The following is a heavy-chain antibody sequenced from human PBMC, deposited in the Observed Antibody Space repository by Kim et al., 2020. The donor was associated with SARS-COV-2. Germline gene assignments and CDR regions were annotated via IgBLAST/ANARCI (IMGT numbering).Heavy chain of an antibody. CDR1: GFTFSTYA. CDR2: LSDSGSDT. Sequence: GGSLRLSCAASGFTFSTYAMRWVRQAPGKGLEWVAALSDSGSDTYYADSVKGRFTISRDNSRNTLYLQMNSLRAEDTAVYYCAKKYCSSANCHRSCDIWGQGT. D-gene: IGHD2-2*01. J-gene: IGHJ3*02. CDR3: AKKYCSSANCHRSCDI. V-gene: IGHV3-23*01.